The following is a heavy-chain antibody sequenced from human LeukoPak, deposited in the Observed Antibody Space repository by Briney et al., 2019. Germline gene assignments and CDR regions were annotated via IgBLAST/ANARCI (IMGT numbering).Heavy chain of an antibody. CDR3: ASGYCSGGSCHGGDDYYYYGMDV. CDR1: GGSISSYY. D-gene: IGHD2-15*01. CDR2: IYYSGST. Sequence: SETLSLTCTVSGGSISSYYWSWIRQPPGKGLEWIGYIYYSGSTNYNPSLKSRVTISVDTSKNQFSLKLSSVTAADTAVYYCASGYCSGGSCHGGDDYYYYGMDVWGQGTTVTVSS. V-gene: IGHV4-59*01. J-gene: IGHJ6*02.